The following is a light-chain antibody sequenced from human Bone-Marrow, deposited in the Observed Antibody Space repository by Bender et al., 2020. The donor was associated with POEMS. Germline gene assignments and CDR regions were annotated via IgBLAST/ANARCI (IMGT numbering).Light chain of an antibody. CDR3: LVWDSTAYV. CDR2: SNY. J-gene: IGLJ1*01. CDR1: DSNFGGNN. V-gene: IGLV1-44*01. Sequence: QSLLTQAPSASGTPGQSVIISCSGTDSNFGGNNVNWYQHLPGTAPRLVVYSNYQRPSGIPERFSGSNSGDTATLTISGNQSMDEADYYCLVWDSTAYVFGTGTKVTVL.